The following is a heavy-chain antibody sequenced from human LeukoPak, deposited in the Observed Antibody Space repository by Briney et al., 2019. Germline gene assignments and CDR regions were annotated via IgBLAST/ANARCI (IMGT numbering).Heavy chain of an antibody. Sequence: ASVKVSCKASAYSLTDHYVHWVRQAPGEGLEWMGWISPNTGGTIYAQKFQGRVTMTRDTSTITAYMELSKLRSDDTAFYYCAREVGSGTFDIWGQGTLVTVSS. CDR3: AREVGSGTFDI. V-gene: IGHV1-2*02. CDR1: AYSLTDHY. D-gene: IGHD6-25*01. J-gene: IGHJ4*02. CDR2: ISPNTGGT.